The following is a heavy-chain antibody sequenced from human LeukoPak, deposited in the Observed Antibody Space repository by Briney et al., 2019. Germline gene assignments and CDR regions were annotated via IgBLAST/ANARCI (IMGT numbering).Heavy chain of an antibody. CDR1: GFTFSSDW. CDR3: ARGHSGDWAL. J-gene: IGHJ4*02. CDR2: INQDGSVK. Sequence: GGSLRLSCAASGFTFSSDWMSWVRQAPGEGLEGVANINQDGSVKYYVDSVQGRFTISRDNVKSSLYLYMNSLRADDTAVYYCARGHSGDWALGGQGTLVTVSS. D-gene: IGHD2-21*02. V-gene: IGHV3-7*01.